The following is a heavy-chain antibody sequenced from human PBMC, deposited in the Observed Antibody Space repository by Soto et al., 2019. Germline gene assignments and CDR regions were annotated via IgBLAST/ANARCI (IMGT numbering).Heavy chain of an antibody. CDR3: TRTDYYYDSGSYYPFDY. D-gene: IGHD3-10*01. J-gene: IGHJ4*02. CDR1: GFTFGYLA. V-gene: IGHV3-49*04. Sequence: GGSLRLSCTGSGFTFGYLAMTWVRQSPGKGLEWVGFIRTKVYGGTTEYAASVKGRFIISRDDSKSIAYLRMNSLKTEDTAVYYCTRTDYYYDSGSYYPFDYWGQGTLVTVSS. CDR2: IRTKVYGGTT.